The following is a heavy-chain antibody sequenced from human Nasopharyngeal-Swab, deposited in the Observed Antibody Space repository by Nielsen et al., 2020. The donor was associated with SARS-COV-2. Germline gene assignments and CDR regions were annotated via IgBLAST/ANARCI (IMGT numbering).Heavy chain of an antibody. V-gene: IGHV3-30*03. J-gene: IGHJ4*02. D-gene: IGHD3-22*01. Sequence: GESLKISCAASGFTFSSYGMHWVRPAPGKGLAWVAVISYDGSYKYYAGSVKGRFTISRDNSKNTLYLQMNSLRAEDTAVYYCAVIDYYDSSGIDYWGQGTLVTVSS. CDR3: AVIDYYDSSGIDY. CDR1: GFTFSSYG. CDR2: ISYDGSYK.